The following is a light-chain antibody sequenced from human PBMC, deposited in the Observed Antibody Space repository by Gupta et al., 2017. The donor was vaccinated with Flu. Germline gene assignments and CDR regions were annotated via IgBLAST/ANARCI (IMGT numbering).Light chain of an antibody. CDR1: RNIDSY. CDR3: QQTDSSTWA. CDR2: GSA. V-gene: IGKV1-39*01. J-gene: IGKJ1*01. Sequence: PSSLSASVGDTVTITCRASRNIDSYLNWFQQKPGKAPKLLFYGSAPLETGVPPRFTNGGSGTNFTLTITSLQPDDFATYFCQQTDSSTWAFGQGTKV.